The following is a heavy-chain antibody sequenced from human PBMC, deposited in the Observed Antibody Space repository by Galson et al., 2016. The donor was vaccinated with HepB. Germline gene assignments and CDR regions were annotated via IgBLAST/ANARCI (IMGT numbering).Heavy chain of an antibody. CDR1: GFTFSDHY. V-gene: IGHV3-72*01. Sequence: SLRLSCATSGFTFSDHYMDWVRQAPGKGLEWVGRTRNKANSYTTEYAASVKGGFTISRDDSKNSLYLQMNSLKTEDTAVYYCARGIVGATSLIPYYYYMDVWGKGTTVTVSS. D-gene: IGHD1-26*01. CDR3: ARGIVGATSLIPYYYYMDV. CDR2: TRNKANSYTT. J-gene: IGHJ6*03.